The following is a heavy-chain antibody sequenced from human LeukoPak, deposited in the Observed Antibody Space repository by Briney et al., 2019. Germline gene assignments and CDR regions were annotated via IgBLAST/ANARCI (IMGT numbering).Heavy chain of an antibody. V-gene: IGHV1-18*01. CDR3: ARDRREYIAAAGPPDFDY. J-gene: IGHJ4*02. D-gene: IGHD6-13*01. CDR1: GYTFTSYG. Sequence: GASVKVSCKASGYTFTSYGISWVRQAPGQGLEWMGWISAYNGNTNYAQKLQGRVTMTTDTSTSTAYMELRSLRSDDTAVYYCARDRREYIAAAGPPDFDYWGQGTLVTVSS. CDR2: ISAYNGNT.